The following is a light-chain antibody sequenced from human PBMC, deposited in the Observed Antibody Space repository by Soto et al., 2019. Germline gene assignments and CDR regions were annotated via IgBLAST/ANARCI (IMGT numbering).Light chain of an antibody. V-gene: IGKV2-28*01. CDR1: QSLLHSSGYNY. CDR3: MQDLQAPYT. J-gene: IGKJ2*01. CDR2: LVS. Sequence: EIVMTQSPLSLPVTPGEPASISCRSSQSLLHSSGYNYLHWYLQKPGQSPQLLIYLVSTRASGVHDRFSGSGSGIDFTLKISRVEAEDVWVYYCMQDLQAPYTFGQGTKLEIK.